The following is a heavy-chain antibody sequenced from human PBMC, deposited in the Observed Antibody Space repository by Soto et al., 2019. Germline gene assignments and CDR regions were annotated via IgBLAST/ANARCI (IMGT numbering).Heavy chain of an antibody. V-gene: IGHV1-69*06. Sequence: GASVKVSCKXSGGTFSSYAISWVRQAPGQGLEWMGGIIPIFGTANYAQKFQGRVTITADKSTSTAYMELSSLRSEDTAVYYCATRYYYDSSGFDAFDIWGQGTMVTVSS. J-gene: IGHJ3*02. D-gene: IGHD3-22*01. CDR3: ATRYYYDSSGFDAFDI. CDR2: IIPIFGTA. CDR1: GGTFSSYA.